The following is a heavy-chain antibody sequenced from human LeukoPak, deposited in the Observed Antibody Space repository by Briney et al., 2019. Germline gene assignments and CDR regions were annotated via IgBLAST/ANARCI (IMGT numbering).Heavy chain of an antibody. D-gene: IGHD6-6*01. CDR3: ARVEYSSTIIPDAFDI. V-gene: IGHV4-39*01. J-gene: IGHJ3*02. Sequence: SETLSLTCTVSGGSISSSSYYWGWIRQPPGKGLEWIGSIYYSGSTYYNPSLKSRVTISVDTSKSQFSLKLSSVTAADTAVYYCARVEYSSTIIPDAFDIWGQGTMVTVSS. CDR1: GGSISSSSYY. CDR2: IYYSGST.